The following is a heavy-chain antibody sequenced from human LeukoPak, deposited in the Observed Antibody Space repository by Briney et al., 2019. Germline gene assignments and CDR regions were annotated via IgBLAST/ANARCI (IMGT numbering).Heavy chain of an antibody. J-gene: IGHJ4*02. CDR1: GITFSDYY. D-gene: IGHD6-13*01. CDR2: ISPNSTYT. Sequence: GGSLRLSCAVSGITFSDYYMNWIRQAPGKGLEWISYISPNSTYTDSTDSVKGRFTISRDNAKNSLFLQIDSLRVEDTAVYYCAAGTAADYWGQGTLVAVSS. V-gene: IGHV3-11*03. CDR3: AAGTAADY.